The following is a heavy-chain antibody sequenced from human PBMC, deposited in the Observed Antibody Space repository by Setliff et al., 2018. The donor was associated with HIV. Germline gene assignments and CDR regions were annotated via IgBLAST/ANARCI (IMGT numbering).Heavy chain of an antibody. CDR3: ARLYDRYDDSGYYHPVQALSY. Sequence: GGSLRLSCAASGFTFSSHWMVWVRQAPGKGLEWVANINQDGSEKNYVDSVKGRFTISRDNAKNSLFLQMNSLRAEDTAVYYCARLYDRYDDSGYYHPVQALSYWGQGAQVTVSS. CDR2: INQDGSEK. CDR1: GFTFSSHW. V-gene: IGHV3-7*01. D-gene: IGHD3-3*01. J-gene: IGHJ4*02.